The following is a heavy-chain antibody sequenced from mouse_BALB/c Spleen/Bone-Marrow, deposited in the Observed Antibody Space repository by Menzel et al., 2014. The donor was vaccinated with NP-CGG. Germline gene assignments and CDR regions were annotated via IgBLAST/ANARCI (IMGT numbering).Heavy chain of an antibody. CDR3: ATYDGYYFDY. J-gene: IGHJ2*01. CDR2: VSYSGST. CDR1: GDYITSGY. D-gene: IGHD2-3*01. V-gene: IGHV3-8*02. Sequence: EVKLQESGPSLVKPSQTLSLTCSVTGDYITSGYWNWIRKFPGNKLEYMGYVSYSGSTYYSPSLKSRISITRDTSKNQYYLQLNSVTTEDTATYYCATYDGYYFDYWGQGTTLTVSS.